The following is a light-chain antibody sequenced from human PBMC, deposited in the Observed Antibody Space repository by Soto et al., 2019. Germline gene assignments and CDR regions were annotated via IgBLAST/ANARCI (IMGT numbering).Light chain of an antibody. CDR2: EGS. Sequence: QSALTQPASVSGSPGQSITISCTGTSSDVGSYNLVSWYQQHPGKAPKLLIYEGSKRPSGVSNRFSGSKSGNTASLTVSGLQAEDGADYYCPSYAGDTPSEVVFGGGTKLTV. J-gene: IGLJ2*01. V-gene: IGLV2-23*01. CDR3: PSYAGDTPSEVV. CDR1: SSDVGSYNL.